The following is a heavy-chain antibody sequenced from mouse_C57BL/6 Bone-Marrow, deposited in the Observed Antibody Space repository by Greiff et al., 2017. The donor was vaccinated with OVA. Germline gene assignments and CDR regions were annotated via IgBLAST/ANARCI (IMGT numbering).Heavy chain of an antibody. D-gene: IGHD4-1*01. CDR1: GYTFTSYW. V-gene: IGHV1-50*01. Sequence: QVQLQQPGAELVKPGASVKLSCKASGYTFTSYWMQWVKQRPGQGLEWIGEIDPSDSYTNYNQKFKGKATLTVDTSSSTAYMQLSSLTSEDSAVYYCANNWDDFDYWGRGTTLTVSS. CDR2: IDPSDSYT. J-gene: IGHJ2*01. CDR3: ANNWDDFDY.